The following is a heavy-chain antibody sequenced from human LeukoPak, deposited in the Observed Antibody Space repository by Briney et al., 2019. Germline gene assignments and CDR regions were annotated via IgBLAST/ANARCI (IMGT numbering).Heavy chain of an antibody. CDR3: ASEGDSSGWAFDY. J-gene: IGHJ4*02. CDR2: ISSSGSTI. Sequence: GGSLRLSCAASGFTFSDYYMSWIRQAPGKALEWVSYISSSGSTIYYADSVKGRFTISRDNAKNSLYLQMNSLRAEDTAVYYCASEGDSSGWAFDYWGQGTLVTVSS. V-gene: IGHV3-11*01. D-gene: IGHD6-19*01. CDR1: GFTFSDYY.